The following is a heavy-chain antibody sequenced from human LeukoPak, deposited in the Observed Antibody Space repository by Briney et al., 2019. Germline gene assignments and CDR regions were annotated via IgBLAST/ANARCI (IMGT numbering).Heavy chain of an antibody. J-gene: IGHJ6*03. V-gene: IGHV4-59*01. Sequence: SETLSLTCTVSGGSISSYYWSWIRQPPGKGLEWIGYIYYSGSTNYNPSLKSRVTISVDTSKNQFSLKLSSVTTADTAVYYCATNKRPNYYYYMDVWGKGTTVTISS. CDR3: ATNKRPNYYYYMDV. D-gene: IGHD2-8*01. CDR1: GGSISSYY. CDR2: IYYSGST.